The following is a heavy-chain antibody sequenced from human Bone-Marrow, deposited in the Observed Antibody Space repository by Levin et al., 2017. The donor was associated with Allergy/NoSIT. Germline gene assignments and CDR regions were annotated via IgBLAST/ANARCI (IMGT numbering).Heavy chain of an antibody. D-gene: IGHD3-10*01. V-gene: IGHV4-39*07. CDR1: GGSIYNSPYF. CDR3: ARVSYYGSGNYYEYYFDS. CDR2: IYYTERS. J-gene: IGHJ4*02. Sequence: ESLKISCAVSGGSIYNSPYFWAWIRQPPGKGLEWIGSIYYTERSFYNPSLTSRVTISVDTSTNQFSLQLTSVTAADTAVYYCARVSYYGSGNYYEYYFDSWGQGTLVTVSS.